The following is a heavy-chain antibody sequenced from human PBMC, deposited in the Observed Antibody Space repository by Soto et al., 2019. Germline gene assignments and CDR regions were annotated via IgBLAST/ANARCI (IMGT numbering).Heavy chain of an antibody. Sequence: ASVKVSCKASGYTFTSYYMHWVRQAPGQGLEWMGIINPSGGSTSYAQKFQGRVTMTRDTSTSTVYMELSSLRSEDTAVYYCARDSRVRSQYWNYAVEIWGQGTMVTVSS. CDR2: INPSGGST. CDR3: ARDSRVRSQYWNYAVEI. J-gene: IGHJ3*02. D-gene: IGHD1-7*01. CDR1: GYTFTSYY. V-gene: IGHV1-46*01.